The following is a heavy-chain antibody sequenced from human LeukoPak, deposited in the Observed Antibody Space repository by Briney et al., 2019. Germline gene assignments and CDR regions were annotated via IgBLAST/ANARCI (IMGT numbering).Heavy chain of an antibody. D-gene: IGHD3-16*02. CDR3: ATVHYDYVWGSYRSRYYFDY. J-gene: IGHJ4*02. V-gene: IGHV1-24*01. Sequence: ASVKVSCKVSGYTLTELSMHWVRQAPGKGLEWMGGFDPEDGKTIYAQKFQGRVTMTEDTSTDTAYMELSSLRSEDTAVYYCATVHYDYVWGSYRSRYYFDYWGQGTLVTVSS. CDR1: GYTLTELS. CDR2: FDPEDGKT.